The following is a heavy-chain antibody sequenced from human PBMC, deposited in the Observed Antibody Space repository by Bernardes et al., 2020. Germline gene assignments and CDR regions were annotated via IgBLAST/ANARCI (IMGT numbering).Heavy chain of an antibody. CDR3: ARDPVVGYLLPADGMDV. Sequence: GSLRLSCAASGFTFSSYSMNWVRQAPGKGLEWVSSISSSSSYIYYADSVKGRFTISRDNAKNSLYLQMNSLRAEDTAVYYCARDPVVGYLLPADGMDVWGQWTTVTVSS. J-gene: IGHJ6*02. CDR2: ISSSSSYI. CDR1: GFTFSSYS. D-gene: IGHD2-2*01. V-gene: IGHV3-21*01.